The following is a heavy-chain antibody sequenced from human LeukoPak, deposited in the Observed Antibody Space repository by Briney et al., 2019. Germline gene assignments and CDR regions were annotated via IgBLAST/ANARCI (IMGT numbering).Heavy chain of an antibody. J-gene: IGHJ4*02. D-gene: IGHD2-21*01. CDR1: GFTFSSYW. V-gene: IGHV3-74*01. Sequence: GGSLRLSCATSGFTFSSYWMHWVRQGPGKGLVWVARINNDGRSTSYVDSVKGRFTISRDNAKNTLNLQMNSVRVEDTAVYYCVRDVWGDRDSYFDSWGQGTLVTVSS. CDR2: INNDGRST. CDR3: VRDVWGDRDSYFDS.